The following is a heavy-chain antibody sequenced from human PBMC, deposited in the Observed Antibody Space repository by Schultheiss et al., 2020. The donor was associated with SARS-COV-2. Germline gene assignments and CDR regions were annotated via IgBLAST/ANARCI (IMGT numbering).Heavy chain of an antibody. CDR2: ISSSSSYI. CDR1: GFTFSSYS. J-gene: IGHJ4*02. CDR3: ARGPRPWFRELYVDY. Sequence: GGSLRLSCAASGFTFSSYSMNWVRQAPGKGLEWVSSISSSSSYIYYADSVKGRFTISRDNSKNTLYLQMNSLRAEDTAVYYCARGPRPWFRELYVDYWGQGTLVTVSS. D-gene: IGHD3-10*01. V-gene: IGHV3-21*01.